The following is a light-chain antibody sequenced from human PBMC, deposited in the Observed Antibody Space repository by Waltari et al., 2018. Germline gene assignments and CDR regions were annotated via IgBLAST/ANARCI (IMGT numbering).Light chain of an antibody. Sequence: QSVLTQPPSVSGAPGQRVTISCPGSSSNIGAGYDAHWYQHLPGPGPKLIICGDQTRPSGVPARFSGAKSGTSASLAITGLQAEDEADYYCQSYDRSLSGSVFGGGTKLTVL. CDR2: GDQ. CDR3: QSYDRSLSGSV. CDR1: SSNIGAGYD. J-gene: IGLJ2*01. V-gene: IGLV1-40*01.